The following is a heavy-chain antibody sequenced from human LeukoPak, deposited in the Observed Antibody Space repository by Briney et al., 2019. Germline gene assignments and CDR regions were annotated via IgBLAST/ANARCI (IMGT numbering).Heavy chain of an antibody. J-gene: IGHJ5*02. CDR2: IATYNGNS. V-gene: IGHV1-18*01. CDR3: ARDMVGLAANGNWFDP. D-gene: IGHD6-13*01. CDR1: GYTFSSYG. Sequence: GASVKVSCKASGYTFSSYGISWVRQAPGQGLEWMGWIATYNGNSKYAQKVQGRVTMTTDTSTTTAYMELRTLRSDDTDVYYCARDMVGLAANGNWFDPWGQGTLVTVSS.